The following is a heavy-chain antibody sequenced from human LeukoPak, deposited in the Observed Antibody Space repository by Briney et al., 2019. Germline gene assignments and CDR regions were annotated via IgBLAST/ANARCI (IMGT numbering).Heavy chain of an antibody. CDR1: GYTFTSYY. CDR3: ARDRDSNSWERYYMNV. V-gene: IGHV1-46*01. Sequence: ASVKVSCKASGYTFTSYYMHWVRQAPGQGLEWMGIINPSGGSTSYAQKFQGRVTMTRDTSTSTVYMDLNSLRSEDTAVYYCARDRDSNSWERYYMNVWGKGTTVTVS. CDR2: INPSGGST. J-gene: IGHJ6*03. D-gene: IGHD3-16*01.